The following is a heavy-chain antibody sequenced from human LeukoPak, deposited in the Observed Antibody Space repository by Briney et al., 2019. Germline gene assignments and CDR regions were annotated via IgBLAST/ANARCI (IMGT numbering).Heavy chain of an antibody. CDR3: ARGGITDYGDYSSFDY. CDR2: ISTGGGT. D-gene: IGHD4-17*01. CDR1: GFSVSNYY. Sequence: GGSLRLSCVASGFSVSNYYMSWVRQAPGKGLEWVSVISTGGGTSYTDSVKGRFTFSRDNSKNTLFLQMNSLRTEDTGVYYCARGGITDYGDYSSFDYWGQGTLLTVSS. V-gene: IGHV3-66*01. J-gene: IGHJ4*02.